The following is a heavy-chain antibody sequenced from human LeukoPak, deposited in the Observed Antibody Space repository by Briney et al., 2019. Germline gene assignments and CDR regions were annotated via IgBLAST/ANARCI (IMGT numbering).Heavy chain of an antibody. J-gene: IGHJ6*03. D-gene: IGHD4-17*01. Sequence: SGGSLRLSCAASGFTFSSYGMHWVRQAPGKGLEWVAFIRYDGSNKYYADSVEGRFTISRDNSKNTLYLQMNSLRAEDTAVYYCAKGKSVTHYYYYYYMDVWGKGTTVTVSS. CDR3: AKGKSVTHYYYYYYMDV. V-gene: IGHV3-30*02. CDR1: GFTFSSYG. CDR2: IRYDGSNK.